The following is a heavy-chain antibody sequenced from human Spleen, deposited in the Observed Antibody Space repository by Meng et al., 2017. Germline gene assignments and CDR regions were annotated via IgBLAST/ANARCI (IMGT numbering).Heavy chain of an antibody. CDR2: IDAGNGNT. D-gene: IGHD6-19*01. CDR3: ARGSDWAFEY. J-gene: IGHJ4*02. CDR1: GYTFTNYA. V-gene: IGHV1-3*01. Sequence: QVQLVQSGAEVKKPGASVKVSCKASGYTFTNYAIHWVRQAPGQGLEWMGWIDAGNGNTKYSQKFQGRVIITTDTSASTAYMELSSLRSEDTAVYYCARGSDWAFEYWGQGTLVTVSS.